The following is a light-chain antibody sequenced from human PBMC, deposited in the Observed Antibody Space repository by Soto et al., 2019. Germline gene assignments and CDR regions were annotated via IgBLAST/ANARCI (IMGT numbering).Light chain of an antibody. CDR2: DAS. CDR3: QQRSNWPPIT. Sequence: EIVLTQSPATLSLSPGERATLSCRASQSVSTYLAWYQQKPGQAPRLLIYDASNRAAGVPVRFSDSGSGTDFTLTISSVEPDDFAVYYCQQRSNWPPITFGQGTRLDIK. J-gene: IGKJ5*01. V-gene: IGKV3-11*01. CDR1: QSVSTY.